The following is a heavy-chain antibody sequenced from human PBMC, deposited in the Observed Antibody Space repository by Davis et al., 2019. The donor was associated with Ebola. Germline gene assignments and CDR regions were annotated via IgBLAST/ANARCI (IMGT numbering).Heavy chain of an antibody. J-gene: IGHJ5*02. CDR1: LGTFSSYA. Sequence: SSVTVSCMASLGTFSSYAISRVRQAPGQGLEWMGRIIPILGIANYAQKFQGRVTITADKSTSTAYMELSSLRSEDTAAYYCARGRTVTGTRGLSWFDPWGQGALVTVSS. CDR2: IIPILGIA. CDR3: ARGRTVTGTRGLSWFDP. D-gene: IGHD6-19*01. V-gene: IGHV1-69*04.